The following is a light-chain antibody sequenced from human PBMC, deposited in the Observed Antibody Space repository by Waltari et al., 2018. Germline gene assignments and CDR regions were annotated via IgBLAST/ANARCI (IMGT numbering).Light chain of an antibody. V-gene: IGKV3-11*01. J-gene: IGKJ3*01. Sequence: EIVCNQSPATLSLSPGDRDTLSCRASQIISSYLAWYQQKPGQAPRLLIYDASTRATGVPARFSGSGSVTDFTLTISSLEPEDFAIYYCQQRSKSFTFGPGTKVVMK. CDR2: DAS. CDR3: QQRSKSFT. CDR1: QIISSY.